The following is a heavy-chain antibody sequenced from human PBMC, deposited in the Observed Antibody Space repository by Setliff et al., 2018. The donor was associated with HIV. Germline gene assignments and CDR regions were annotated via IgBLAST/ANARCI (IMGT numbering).Heavy chain of an antibody. CDR2: IYKGGST. J-gene: IGHJ2*01. CDR3: ARSALWFGEADWYFDL. V-gene: IGHV4-28*01. Sequence: SETLSLTCAVTGYSVSSSYWWGWIRQPPGKGLEWIGWIGYIYKGGSTYYNPSLKSRVTMSVDTSKNHFSLKLRSVTAVDTAVYYCARSALWFGEADWYFDLWGRGALVTVSS. D-gene: IGHD3-10*01. CDR1: GYSVSSSYW.